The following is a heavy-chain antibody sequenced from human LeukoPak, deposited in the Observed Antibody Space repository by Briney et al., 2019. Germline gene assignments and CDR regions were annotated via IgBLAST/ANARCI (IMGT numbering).Heavy chain of an antibody. J-gene: IGHJ4*02. CDR1: GFTVSSNY. CDR2: IYTGGST. V-gene: IGHV3-66*01. Sequence: PGGSLRLSCAASGFTVSSNYMSWVRQAPGKGLEWVSAIYTGGSTYYAGSVRGRFTISRDNSKNMLYLQMNSLRAEDTAVYYCARDNTYSSGGAYYDRFDYWGQGTLVTVSS. D-gene: IGHD2-15*01. CDR3: ARDNTYSSGGAYYDRFDY.